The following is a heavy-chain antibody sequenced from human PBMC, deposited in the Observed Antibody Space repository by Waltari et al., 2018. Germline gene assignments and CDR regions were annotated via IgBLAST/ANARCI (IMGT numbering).Heavy chain of an antibody. CDR2: VHRSGRT. CDR1: GDSMSGNYW. J-gene: IGHJ4*02. Sequence: TCGVSGDSMSGNYWWSWVRQPPGKGLEWIGQVHRSGRTNYNPPLESRVTVSIDTFNSQFSLEVTSATAADTALYFCARDRGRGLYLDSWGRGIPVTVSP. D-gene: IGHD2-15*01. V-gene: IGHV4-4*01. CDR3: ARDRGRGLYLDS.